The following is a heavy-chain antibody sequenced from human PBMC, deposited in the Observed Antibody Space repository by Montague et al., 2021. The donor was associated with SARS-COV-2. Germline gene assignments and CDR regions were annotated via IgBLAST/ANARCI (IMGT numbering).Heavy chain of an antibody. D-gene: IGHD4-17*01. CDR1: GASIRASSW. V-gene: IGHV4-4*02. CDR3: VRGGYGDRSSD. Sequence: SETLSLTCTVSGASIRASSWWTWVRQSPGKGLEWIGEMFHSGSAHYHPSLRSRATISIDKSTDQFSLKLTAVSAADTAVYYCVRGGYGDRSSDWGQGTLVTVSS. J-gene: IGHJ1*01. CDR2: MFHSGSA.